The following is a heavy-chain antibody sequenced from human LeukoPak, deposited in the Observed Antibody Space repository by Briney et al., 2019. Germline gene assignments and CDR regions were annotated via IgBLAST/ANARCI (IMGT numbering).Heavy chain of an antibody. CDR3: ARQSYGAAAGTDYFDY. D-gene: IGHD6-13*01. CDR2: IYPGDSDT. CDR1: GYSFTSYW. Sequence: GESLKISCKGSGYSFTSYWIGWVRLMPGKGLEWMGIIYPGDSDTRYSPSFQGQVTISADKSISTAYLQWSSLKASDTAMYYCARQSYGAAAGTDYFDYWGQGTLVTVSS. J-gene: IGHJ4*02. V-gene: IGHV5-51*01.